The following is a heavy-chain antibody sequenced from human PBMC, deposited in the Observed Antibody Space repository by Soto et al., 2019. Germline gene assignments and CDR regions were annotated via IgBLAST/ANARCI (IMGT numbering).Heavy chain of an antibody. J-gene: IGHJ5*02. D-gene: IGHD5-12*01. Sequence: ASVKVSCTASVYTLTSNYMHWVRQAPGQGLEWMGIINPSGGSTSYAQKFQGRVTMTRDTSTSTVYMELSSLRSEDTAVYYCASTRGYSGYDSWGQGTLVTVSS. CDR1: VYTLTSNY. CDR2: INPSGGST. V-gene: IGHV1-46*03. CDR3: ASTRGYSGYDS.